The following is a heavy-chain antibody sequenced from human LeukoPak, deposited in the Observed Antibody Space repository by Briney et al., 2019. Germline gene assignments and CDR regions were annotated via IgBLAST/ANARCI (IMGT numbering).Heavy chain of an antibody. V-gene: IGHV3-23*01. CDR1: GFTFSNYA. CDR2: ISGSGGST. Sequence: GGSLRLSCAASGFTFSNYAMNCVRQAPGKGLEWVSAISGSGGSTHYAGSVKGRFTISRDNAKNSLYLQMNSLRAEDTALYYCAKDKWSYYDSXGYPDYWGQGTLVTVSS. CDR3: AKDKWSYYDSXGYPDY. J-gene: IGHJ4*02. D-gene: IGHD3-22*01.